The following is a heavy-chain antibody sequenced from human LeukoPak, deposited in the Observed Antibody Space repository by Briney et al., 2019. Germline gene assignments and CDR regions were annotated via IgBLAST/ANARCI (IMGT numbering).Heavy chain of an antibody. D-gene: IGHD6-13*01. CDR2: ISGSGGST. J-gene: IGHJ4*02. CDR3: AKCLGSTTWYGGDY. V-gene: IGHV3-23*01. Sequence: PGGSLRLSYAASGFTFSSYAMHWVRQAPGKGLEWVSSISGSGGSTYYADSVKGRFTISRDNSKNTLYLQMNSLRAEDTAVYYCAKCLGSTTWYGGDYWGQGTLVTVSS. CDR1: GFTFSSYA.